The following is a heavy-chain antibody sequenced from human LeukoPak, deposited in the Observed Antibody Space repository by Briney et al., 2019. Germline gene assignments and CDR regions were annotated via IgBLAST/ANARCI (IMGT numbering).Heavy chain of an antibody. Sequence: GGSLRLSCAASGFTFSSNAMTWDRQAPGKGLECVSAITGTGDATYYADSVKGRFTISRDNSKNTLYLQLNSLRAEDTAVYYCAKAYGSNGYFQLPIDCWGQGTLVTVSS. D-gene: IGHD3-22*01. V-gene: IGHV3-23*01. J-gene: IGHJ4*02. CDR1: GFTFSSNA. CDR3: AKAYGSNGYFQLPIDC. CDR2: ITGTGDAT.